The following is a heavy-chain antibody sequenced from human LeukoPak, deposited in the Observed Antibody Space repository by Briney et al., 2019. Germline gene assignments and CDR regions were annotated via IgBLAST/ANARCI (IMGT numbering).Heavy chain of an antibody. Sequence: GGSLRLSCAASGFTVSSNYMSWVRQAPGKGLEWVSGISWNSGSIGYADSVKGRFTISRDNAKNSLYLQMNSLRAEDTALYYCAKDNLVSHYDILTGYYSNWGQGTLVTVSS. D-gene: IGHD3-9*01. J-gene: IGHJ4*02. CDR1: GFTVSSNY. V-gene: IGHV3-9*01. CDR2: ISWNSGSI. CDR3: AKDNLVSHYDILTGYYSN.